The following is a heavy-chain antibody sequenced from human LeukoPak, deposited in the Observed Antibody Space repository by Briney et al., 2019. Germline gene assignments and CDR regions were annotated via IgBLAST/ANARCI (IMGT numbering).Heavy chain of an antibody. CDR1: GDSISRYY. V-gene: IGHV4-59*08. Sequence: PSVTLSLTCTVSGDSISRYYWGWIRQPPGKGLEWIGYVYYSGSTQYNPSLNSRVTISVATSKKQFSLRLTSVTAADTAVYYCARSGYAFGADAFDIWGQGAMVAVPS. J-gene: IGHJ3*02. D-gene: IGHD3-16*01. CDR3: ARSGYAFGADAFDI. CDR2: VYYSGST.